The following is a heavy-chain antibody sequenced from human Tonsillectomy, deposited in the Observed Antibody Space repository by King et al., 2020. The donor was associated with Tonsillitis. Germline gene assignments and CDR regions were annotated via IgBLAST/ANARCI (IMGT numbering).Heavy chain of an antibody. Sequence: VQLVESGGGLVKPEGSLRLSCAASGFTFSDYYMSWVRQAPGKGLEWVSFISSSGSTIYYADSVKGRFTISRDNAKHSLYLQMNSLRAEDTAVYYCVRTVDSRAVIDYWGQGTLVTVSS. CDR2: ISSSGSTI. D-gene: IGHD3-22*01. V-gene: IGHV3-11*01. J-gene: IGHJ4*02. CDR3: VRTVDSRAVIDY. CDR1: GFTFSDYY.